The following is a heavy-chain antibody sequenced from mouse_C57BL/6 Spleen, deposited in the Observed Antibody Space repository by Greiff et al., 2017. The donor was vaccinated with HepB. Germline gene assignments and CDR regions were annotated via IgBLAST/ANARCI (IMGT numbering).Heavy chain of an antibody. V-gene: IGHV1-55*01. CDR3: ATGFFITTVVRWYFDV. J-gene: IGHJ1*03. CDR1: GYTFTSYW. D-gene: IGHD1-1*01. Sequence: QVQLQQPGAELVKPGASVKMSCKASGYTFTSYWITWVKQRPGQGLEWIGDIYPGSGSTNYNEKFKSKATLTVDTSSSTAYMQLSSLTSEDSAVYYCATGFFITTVVRWYFDVWGTGTTVTVSS. CDR2: IYPGSGST.